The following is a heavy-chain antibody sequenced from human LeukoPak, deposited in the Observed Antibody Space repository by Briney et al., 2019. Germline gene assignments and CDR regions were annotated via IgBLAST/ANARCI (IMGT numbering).Heavy chain of an antibody. Sequence: GGSLRLSCAASGFTFSSYWMSWVRQAPGKGLEWVANIKQDGSEKYYVDSVKGRFTISRDNSKNTLYLQMNSLRAEDTAVYYCAKEDSYAQGSFDYWGQGTLVTVSS. CDR1: GFTFSSYW. CDR3: AKEDSYAQGSFDY. J-gene: IGHJ4*02. CDR2: IKQDGSEK. D-gene: IGHD5-18*01. V-gene: IGHV3-7*03.